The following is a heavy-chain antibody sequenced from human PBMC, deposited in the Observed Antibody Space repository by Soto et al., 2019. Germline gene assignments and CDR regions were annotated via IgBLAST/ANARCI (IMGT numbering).Heavy chain of an antibody. J-gene: IGHJ6*02. Sequence: SLRLSCAASRFPFSSFWFHWVRQAPGKGLVWVASVISGGSSTYYADSVKGRFTISRDNSKNTLYLQMNSLRAEDTAVYYCARDLVLGGWERSDYYGMDVWGQGTTVTVSS. D-gene: IGHD3-16*01. CDR2: VISGGSST. V-gene: IGHV3-74*01. CDR1: RFPFSSFW. CDR3: ARDLVLGGWERSDYYGMDV.